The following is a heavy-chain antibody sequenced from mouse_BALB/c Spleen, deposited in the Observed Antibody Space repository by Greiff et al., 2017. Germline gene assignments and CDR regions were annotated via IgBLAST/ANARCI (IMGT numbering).Heavy chain of an antibody. CDR3: ARSTGTRALDY. Sequence: VQPQQSGPELVKPGASVKMSCKASGFTFTCYVMHRVKQKPGQGLEWIGYINHYNDGTKYNEKFKGKATLTSDKSSSTAYMKLSSLTSEDSAVYYCARSTGTRALDYWGQGTTVTVSS. D-gene: IGHD4-1*02. V-gene: IGHV1-14*01. CDR1: GFTFTCYV. CDR2: INHYNDGT. J-gene: IGHJ4*01.